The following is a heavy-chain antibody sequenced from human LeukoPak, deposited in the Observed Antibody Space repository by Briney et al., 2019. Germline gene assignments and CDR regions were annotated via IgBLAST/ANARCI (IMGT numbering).Heavy chain of an antibody. CDR1: GGSISSYY. V-gene: IGHV4-59*01. CDR3: ARLYCSSTSCYPFDY. CDR2: IYGSGST. D-gene: IGHD2-2*01. Sequence: SETLSLTCTVSGGSISSYYWSWIRQPPGKGLEWIGHIYGSGSTNYNPSLKSRVTLSVDTSKNQFSLKLSSVTAADTAVYYCARLYCSSTSCYPFDYWGQGTLVTVSS. J-gene: IGHJ4*02.